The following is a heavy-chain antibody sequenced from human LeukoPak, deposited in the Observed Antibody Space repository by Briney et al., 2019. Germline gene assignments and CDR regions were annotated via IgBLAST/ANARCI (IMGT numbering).Heavy chain of an antibody. J-gene: IGHJ4*02. CDR2: ISGSGDVT. V-gene: IGHV3-23*01. CDR3: AKDRSDSSRWYAGSH. Sequence: GGSLRLSCVASGFTFSSYALSWVRQAPGKGLEWVSDISGSGDVTHYADSVKGRFTISRDNSENTLYLQMNSLRAEDTAVYYCAKDRSDSSRWYAGSHWGQGTLVTVSS. D-gene: IGHD3-22*01. CDR1: GFTFSSYA.